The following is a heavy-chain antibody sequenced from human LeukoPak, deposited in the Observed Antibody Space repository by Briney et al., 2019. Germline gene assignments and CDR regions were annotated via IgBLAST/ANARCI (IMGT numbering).Heavy chain of an antibody. CDR3: ARGGRCSGGSCYRSPFDY. CDR2: IIPIFGTA. CDR1: GGTFSSYA. D-gene: IGHD2-15*01. V-gene: IGHV1-69*13. J-gene: IGHJ4*02. Sequence: ASVKVSCKASGGTFSSYAISWVRQAPGQGLEWMGGIIPIFGTANYAQKSQGRVTITADESTSTAYMELSSLRSEDTAVYYCARGGRCSGGSCYRSPFDYWGQGTLVTVSS.